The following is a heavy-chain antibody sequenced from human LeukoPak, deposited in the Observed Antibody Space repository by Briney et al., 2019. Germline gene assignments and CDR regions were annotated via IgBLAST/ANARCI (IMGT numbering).Heavy chain of an antibody. CDR3: ARRTLAARPPAFDI. J-gene: IGHJ3*02. CDR2: IYTSGST. CDR1: GDSISSGSYY. V-gene: IGHV4-61*02. Sequence: PSETLSLTCTVSGDSISSGSYYWSWIRQPAGKGLEWIGRIYTSGSTNYNPSLKSRVTISVDTSKDQFSLKLSSVTAADTAVYYCARRTLAARPPAFDIWGQGTVVTVSS. D-gene: IGHD6-6*01.